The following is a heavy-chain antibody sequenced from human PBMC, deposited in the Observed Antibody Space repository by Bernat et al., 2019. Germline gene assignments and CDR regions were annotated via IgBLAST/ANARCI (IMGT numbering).Heavy chain of an antibody. J-gene: IGHJ4*02. Sequence: EVQLVESGGGLVQPGFTFSSYWMSWVRQAPGKGLEWVANIKQDGSEKYYVDSVKGRFTISRDNAKNSLYLQMNSLRAEDTAVYYCARDRSGYSSSWEVYWGQGTLVTVSS. CDR2: IKQDGSEK. D-gene: IGHD6-13*01. CDR3: ARDRSGYSSSWEVY. V-gene: IGHV3-7*01. CDR1: FTFSSYW.